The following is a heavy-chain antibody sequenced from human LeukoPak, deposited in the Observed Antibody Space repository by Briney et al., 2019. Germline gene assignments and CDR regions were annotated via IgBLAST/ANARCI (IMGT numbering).Heavy chain of an antibody. Sequence: ASVKVSCKASHYTFTTYGISWVRQAPGQGLEWMGRITTYNGNTNYAQKFQGRVTMTRDTSTSTVYMELSSLRSEDTAVYYCARDLQYCSSTSCYNDDAFDIWGQGTMVTVSS. CDR3: ARDLQYCSSTSCYNDDAFDI. CDR1: HYTFTTYG. CDR2: ITTYNGNT. J-gene: IGHJ3*02. V-gene: IGHV1-18*01. D-gene: IGHD2-2*02.